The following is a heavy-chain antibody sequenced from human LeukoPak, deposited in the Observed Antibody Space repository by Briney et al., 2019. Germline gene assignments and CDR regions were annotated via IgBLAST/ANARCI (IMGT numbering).Heavy chain of an antibody. Sequence: LSLTCTVSGGSISSYYWSWVRQAPGKGLEWVSGISWNSGSIGYADSVKGRFTISRDNAKNSLYLQMNSLRAEDTAVYYCATDLGYSYGHHWYFDLWGRGTLVTVSS. V-gene: IGHV3-9*01. D-gene: IGHD5-18*01. J-gene: IGHJ2*01. CDR1: GGSISSYY. CDR3: ATDLGYSYGHHWYFDL. CDR2: ISWNSGSI.